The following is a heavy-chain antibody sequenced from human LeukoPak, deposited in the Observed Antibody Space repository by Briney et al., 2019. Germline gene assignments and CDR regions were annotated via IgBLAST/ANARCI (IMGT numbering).Heavy chain of an antibody. CDR3: AIGKYCGGDCYYFDY. J-gene: IGHJ4*02. CDR2: INHSGST. CDR1: GGSFSGYY. V-gene: IGHV4-34*01. D-gene: IGHD2-21*02. Sequence: SETLSLTCAVYGGSFSGYYWSWLRQPPGKGLEWIGEINHSGSTNYNPSLKSRVTISVDTSKNQFSLKLSSVTAADTAVYYCAIGKYCGGDCYYFDYWGQGTLVTVSS.